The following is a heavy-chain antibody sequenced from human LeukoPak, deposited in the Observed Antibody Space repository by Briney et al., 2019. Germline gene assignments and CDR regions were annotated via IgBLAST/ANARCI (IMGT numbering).Heavy chain of an antibody. CDR3: ARDPYTRSLFDY. Sequence: ASLKVSCKASGYTFTSHYMHWVRHAPGQGLEGMGIINPSSGSTTYSPKFQGRVTMTRDTSKSTVYLDMSSMSSEDTAIYYCARDPYTRSLFDYWGQGTLVTVSS. D-gene: IGHD6-6*01. V-gene: IGHV1-46*01. CDR2: INPSSGST. J-gene: IGHJ4*02. CDR1: GYTFTSHY.